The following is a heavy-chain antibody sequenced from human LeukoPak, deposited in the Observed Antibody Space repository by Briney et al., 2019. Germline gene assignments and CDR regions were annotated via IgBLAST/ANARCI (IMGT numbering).Heavy chain of an antibody. CDR2: ISYDGSNK. Sequence: GGSLRLSCAASGFTFSSYAMHWVRQAPGKGLEWVAVISYDGSNKYYADSVKGRFTISRDNSKNTLYLQMNSLRAEDTAVYYCAKDSPPSSYMDVWGKGTTVTISS. CDR1: GFTFSSYA. J-gene: IGHJ6*03. CDR3: AKDSPPSSYMDV. V-gene: IGHV3-30*04.